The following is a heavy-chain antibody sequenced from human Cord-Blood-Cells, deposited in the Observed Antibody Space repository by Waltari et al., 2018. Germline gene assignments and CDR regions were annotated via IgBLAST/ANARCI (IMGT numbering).Heavy chain of an antibody. V-gene: IGHV1-69*01. J-gene: IGHJ3*02. CDR3: ARDQGKDPTPDDAFDI. Sequence: QVQLVQSGAEVKKPGSSVKVSCQASGGTFSSYAISWVRQAPGQGLEWMGGIIPICGTANYAQKFQDRVTITADESSSTTYMELSSLRSEDTAVYYCARDQGKDPTPDDAFDIWGQGTMVTVSS. CDR2: IIPICGTA. CDR1: GGTFSSYA.